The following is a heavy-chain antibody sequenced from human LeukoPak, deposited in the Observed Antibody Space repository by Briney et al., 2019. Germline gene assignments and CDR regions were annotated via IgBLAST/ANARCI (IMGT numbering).Heavy chain of an antibody. CDR2: IYYSGST. V-gene: IGHV4-59*01. D-gene: IGHD2-15*01. J-gene: IGHJ4*02. Sequence: SETLSLTCTVSGGSISSYYWSWIRQPPGKGLEWIGYIYYSGSTNYNPSLKSRVTISVDTSKNQFSLKLSSVTAADTAVYYCAGGSGPFDYWGQGTLVTVSS. CDR3: AGGSGPFDY. CDR1: GGSISSYY.